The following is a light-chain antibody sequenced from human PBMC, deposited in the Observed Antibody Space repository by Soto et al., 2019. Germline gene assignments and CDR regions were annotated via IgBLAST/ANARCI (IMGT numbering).Light chain of an antibody. CDR1: ESIDSW. Sequence: DIHMTQSPSTLSASVGDRVTITCRASESIDSWLAWHQQKPGKAPKLLISTASSLESGVPSRFSGSGFGTEFTLTISSLQPDDFATYYCQHYNSYSEAFGQGTKVDIK. CDR3: QHYNSYSEA. CDR2: TAS. J-gene: IGKJ1*01. V-gene: IGKV1-5*03.